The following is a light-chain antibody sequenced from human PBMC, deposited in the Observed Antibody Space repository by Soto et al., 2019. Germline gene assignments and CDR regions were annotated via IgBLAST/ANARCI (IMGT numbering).Light chain of an antibody. CDR2: GAS. V-gene: IGKV3-20*01. J-gene: IGKJ1*01. Sequence: EIVLTQSPGTLSLSPGDGATLSCRASQSVSSGYLAWYQQKPGQAPRLLIYGASRRATGIPYRVSGSGSGTNFTLSISRLEPEDFAVYWCQHYGNSPTFGQGTKVQIK. CDR1: QSVSSGY. CDR3: QHYGNSPT.